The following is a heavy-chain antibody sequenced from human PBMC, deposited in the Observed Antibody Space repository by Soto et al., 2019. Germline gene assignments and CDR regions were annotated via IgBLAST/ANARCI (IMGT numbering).Heavy chain of an antibody. V-gene: IGHV3-48*02. J-gene: IGHJ4*02. Sequence: GGSLRLSCAASGFTFSSYSMNWVRQAPGKGLEWVSYISSTSSTIYYADSVKGRFTISRDNAKNSLYLQMNSLRDEDTAVYYCATDKYSSSKTDYWGQGTLVTVS. D-gene: IGHD6-6*01. CDR2: ISSTSSTI. CDR1: GFTFSSYS. CDR3: ATDKYSSSKTDY.